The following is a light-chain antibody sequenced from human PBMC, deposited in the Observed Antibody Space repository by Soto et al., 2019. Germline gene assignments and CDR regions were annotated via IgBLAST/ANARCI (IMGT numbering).Light chain of an antibody. CDR3: MQALQTPPT. CDR1: QSLLHSNGYNY. V-gene: IGKV2-28*01. Sequence: DIVMTQSPLSLPVTPGEPASISCRSSQSLLHSNGYNYLDWYLQKPGQSPQLLIYLGSNRASGVPHRLRGSGSGTDFTMKTSRVEAEDVRVYYCMQALQTPPTFRQGTKV. J-gene: IGKJ1*01. CDR2: LGS.